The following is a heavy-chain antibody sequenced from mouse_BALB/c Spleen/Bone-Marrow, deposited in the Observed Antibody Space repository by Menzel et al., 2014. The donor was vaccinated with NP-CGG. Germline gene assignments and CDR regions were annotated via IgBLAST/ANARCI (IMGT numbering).Heavy chain of an antibody. CDR1: GFSLSRYS. CDR2: IWGGGNT. D-gene: IGHD1-1*01. CDR3: ARFITTGTMDY. J-gene: IGHJ4*01. V-gene: IGHV2-6-4*01. Sequence: QVQLQQSGPGLAAPSQSLSITCTVSGFSLSRYSIHWVRQPPGEGLEWLGVIWGGGNTDYNSALKSRLSISKDNSKSQVFLKMNSLQTDDTAMYYCARFITTGTMDYWGQGTSVTVSS.